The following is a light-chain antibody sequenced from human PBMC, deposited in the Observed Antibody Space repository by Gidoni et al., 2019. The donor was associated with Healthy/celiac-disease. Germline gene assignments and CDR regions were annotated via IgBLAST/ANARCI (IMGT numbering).Light chain of an antibody. J-gene: IGLJ3*02. CDR1: NIGSKS. Sequence: SYVLTQPPSVSVAPGKTARITCGGNNIGSKSVHWYPQKPGKAPVLVIYYDSDRPSGIPERFSGSNSGNTATLTISRVEAGDEADYYCQVWDSSSDHRVFGGGTKLTVL. CDR3: QVWDSSSDHRV. V-gene: IGLV3-21*04. CDR2: YDS.